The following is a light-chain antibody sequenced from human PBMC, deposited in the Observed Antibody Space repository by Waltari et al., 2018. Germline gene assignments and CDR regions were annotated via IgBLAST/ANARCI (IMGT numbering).Light chain of an antibody. Sequence: QSALTQPPSASGSPGQSVTISCTGTSSDVGGYNFVSWYQQHPGKAPKLMIYEVSKRPSGVPGRFSGSKAGNTASLTVSGLQPEDEADYYCSSYAGNHVVFGGGTKLTVL. CDR1: SSDVGGYNF. V-gene: IGLV2-8*01. CDR3: SSYAGNHVV. CDR2: EVS. J-gene: IGLJ2*01.